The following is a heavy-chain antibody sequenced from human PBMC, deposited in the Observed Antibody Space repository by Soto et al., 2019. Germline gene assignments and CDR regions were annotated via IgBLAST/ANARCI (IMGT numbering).Heavy chain of an antibody. D-gene: IGHD2-15*01. Sequence: SETLSLTCTVSGGSISSGGYYWSWIRQHPGKGLEWIGYIYYSGSTYYNPSLKSRVTLSVDTSKNQFSLKLSSVTAADTAVYYCARVVTGCCPAVPEYFQHWGQGTLDTVSS. CDR2: IYYSGST. CDR1: GGSISSGGYY. V-gene: IGHV4-31*03. J-gene: IGHJ1*01. CDR3: ARVVTGCCPAVPEYFQH.